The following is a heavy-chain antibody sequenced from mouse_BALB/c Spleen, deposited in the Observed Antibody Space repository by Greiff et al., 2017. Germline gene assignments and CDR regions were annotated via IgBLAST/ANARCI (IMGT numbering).Heavy chain of an antibody. D-gene: IGHD1-1*01. CDR1: GYTFTSYW. V-gene: IGHV1S81*02. CDR3: AFYGSSYGRDFDV. Sequence: QVQLQQPGAELVKPGASVKLSCKASGYTFTSYWMHWVKQRPGQGLECIGEINPSNGRTNYNEKFKSKATLTVDKSSSTAYMQLSSLTSEDSAVYYCAFYGSSYGRDFDVWGAGTTVTVSS. CDR2: INPSNGRT. J-gene: IGHJ1*01.